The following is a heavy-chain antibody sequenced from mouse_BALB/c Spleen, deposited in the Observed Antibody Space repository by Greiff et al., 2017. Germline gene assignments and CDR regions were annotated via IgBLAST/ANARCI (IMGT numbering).Heavy chain of an antibody. CDR2: IWAGGST. D-gene: IGHD2-14*01. V-gene: IGHV2-9*02. Sequence: VKLVESGPGLVAPSQSLSITCTVSGFSLTSYGVHWVRQPPGKGLEWLGVIWAGGSTNYNSALMSRLSISKDNSKSQVFLKMNSLQTDDTAMYYCARGNYRYDGLDYYAMDYWGQGTSVTVSS. J-gene: IGHJ4*01. CDR3: ARGNYRYDGLDYYAMDY. CDR1: GFSLTSYG.